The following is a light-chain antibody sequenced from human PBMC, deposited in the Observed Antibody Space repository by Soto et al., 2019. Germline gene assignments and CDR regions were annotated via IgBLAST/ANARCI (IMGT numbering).Light chain of an antibody. CDR2: GAS. Sequence: EIVMTQSPATLSVSPGERATLSCRPSQSVSTNLGWYQQKTGQAPRLLISGASTRATGIPARFSGSGSGTEFTLTISSLQSEDFAVYYCQQYHNWPFTFGPGTKVDLK. J-gene: IGKJ3*01. CDR3: QQYHNWPFT. CDR1: QSVSTN. V-gene: IGKV3-15*01.